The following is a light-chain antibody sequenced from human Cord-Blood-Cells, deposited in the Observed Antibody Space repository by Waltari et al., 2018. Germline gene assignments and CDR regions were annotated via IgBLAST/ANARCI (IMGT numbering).Light chain of an antibody. J-gene: IGKJ2*01. Sequence: EIVLTQSPATLSLSPAERATLSCRASQSVNSYLAWYQQKPGQAPRLLIYDASNRATGIPARFSGSGSGTDFTLTISSLEPEDFAVYYCQQRSNWYTFGQGTKLEIK. CDR1: QSVNSY. CDR3: QQRSNWYT. V-gene: IGKV3-11*01. CDR2: DAS.